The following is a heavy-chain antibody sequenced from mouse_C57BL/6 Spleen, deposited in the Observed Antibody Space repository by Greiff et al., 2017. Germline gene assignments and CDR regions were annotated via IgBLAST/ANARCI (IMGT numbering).Heavy chain of an antibody. D-gene: IGHD1-1*01. CDR2: IYPGSGST. V-gene: IGHV1-55*01. CDR1: GYTFTSYW. CDR3: AIPFSLFLRDY. J-gene: IGHJ2*01. Sequence: QVQLQQPGAELVKPGASVKMSCKASGYTFTSYWITWVKQRPGQGLEWIGDIYPGSGSTNYNEKFKSKATLTVDTSSSTAYMPLSSLPSEDSAVYSCAIPFSLFLRDYWGQGTTLTVSS.